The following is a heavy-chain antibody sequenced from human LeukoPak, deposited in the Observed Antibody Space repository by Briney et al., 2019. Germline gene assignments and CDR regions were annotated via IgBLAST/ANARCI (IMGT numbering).Heavy chain of an antibody. V-gene: IGHV4-4*02. CDR2: IYHSGTT. CDR1: GGSIRTSNW. D-gene: IGHD6-13*01. CDR3: ARDSSSWYLDY. J-gene: IGHJ4*02. Sequence: SETLSLTCVVSGGSIRTSNWWSWVRQPPGKGLEWIGEIYHSGTTNYNPSLKSRVTISVDKSKNQSSLKLSSVTAADTAVYYCARDSSSWYLDYWGQGSLVTVFS.